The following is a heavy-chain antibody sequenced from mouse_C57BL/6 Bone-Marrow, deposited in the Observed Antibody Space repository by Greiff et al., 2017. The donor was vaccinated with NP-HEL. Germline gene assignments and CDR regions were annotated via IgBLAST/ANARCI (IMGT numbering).Heavy chain of an antibody. CDR1: GFTFTDYY. J-gene: IGHJ2*01. CDR3: ARSPGNSEFDY. Sequence: EVQLVESGGGLVQPGGSLSLSCAASGFTFTDYYMSWVRQTPGKALEWLGFIRNKANGYTTEYSASVKGRFTISRDNSQSILYLQMNALRAEDSATYYCARSPGNSEFDYWGQGTTLTVSS. CDR2: IRNKANGYTT. V-gene: IGHV7-3*01. D-gene: IGHD2-1*01.